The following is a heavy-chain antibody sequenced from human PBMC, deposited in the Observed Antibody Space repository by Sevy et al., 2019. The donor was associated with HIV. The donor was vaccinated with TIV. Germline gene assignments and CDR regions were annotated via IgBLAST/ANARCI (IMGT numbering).Heavy chain of an antibody. D-gene: IGHD3-10*01. V-gene: IGHV1-8*01. Sequence: ASVKVSCRTSGYTFTTYDINWVRQATGQGLEWMGWMNPSRGNTGSAQKFQGRLTMTRDTSTSTAYMELSSLESQDTAVCYCARRRGFGELLGLGYWGQGTLVTVSS. CDR2: MNPSRGNT. J-gene: IGHJ4*02. CDR3: ARRRGFGELLGLGY. CDR1: GYTFTTYD.